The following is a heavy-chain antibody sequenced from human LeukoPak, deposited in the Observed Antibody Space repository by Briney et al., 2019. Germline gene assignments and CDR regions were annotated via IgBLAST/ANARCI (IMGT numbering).Heavy chain of an antibody. D-gene: IGHD3-22*01. CDR3: ARPKGSYYYDSSGYYYLY. Sequence: SETLSLTCAVYGGSFSGYYWSWIRQPPGKGLEWIGEINHSGSTNYNPSLKSRVTISVDTSKNQFSLKLSSVTAADTAVYYCARPKGSYYYDSSGYYYLYWGQGTLVTVSS. CDR2: INHSGST. V-gene: IGHV4-34*01. CDR1: GGSFSGYY. J-gene: IGHJ4*02.